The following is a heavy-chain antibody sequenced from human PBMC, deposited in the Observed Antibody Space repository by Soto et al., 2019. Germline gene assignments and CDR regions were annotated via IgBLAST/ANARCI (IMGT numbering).Heavy chain of an antibody. J-gene: IGHJ4*02. V-gene: IGHV4-39*01. CDR2: IYYSGST. Sequence: PSETLSLTCTVSGGSISINNYYWAWIRQPPGKGLEWIASIYYSGSTYYNPSLSSRLTISVDTSKNQFSLTLDSVTAADTAVYHCARVLATATSRKFDYRGQGILVTVSS. CDR3: ARVLATATSRKFDY. CDR1: GGSISINNYY. D-gene: IGHD3-3*02.